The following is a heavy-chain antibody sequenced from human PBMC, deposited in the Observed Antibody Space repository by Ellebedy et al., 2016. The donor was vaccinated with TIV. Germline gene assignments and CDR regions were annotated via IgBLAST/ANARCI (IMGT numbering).Heavy chain of an antibody. D-gene: IGHD5-24*01. J-gene: IGHJ6*03. V-gene: IGHV4-30-2*05. Sequence: SETLSLTXAVSGGSISSGGYSWSWIRQPPGKGLEWIGFIYHSGSTYYNPSLKSRVTISKDTSAHHFSLSLQSVSAADTAVYFCARSRVLRGHYYYMDVWGKGTTVTVS. CDR3: ARSRVLRGHYYYMDV. CDR1: GGSISSGGYS. CDR2: IYHSGST.